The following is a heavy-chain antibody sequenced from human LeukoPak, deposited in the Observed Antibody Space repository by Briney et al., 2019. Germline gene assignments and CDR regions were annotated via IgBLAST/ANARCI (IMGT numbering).Heavy chain of an antibody. CDR3: TRGGLTFGGN. J-gene: IGHJ4*02. Sequence: SETLSLTCAVFGGSISSSNLWSWVRPPPGKGLEWIGEVSHRGDTNYNPSLKSRVTISIDKSENQFSLRLTSVTAADTAVYYCTRGGLTFGGNWGQGILVTVSS. CDR1: GGSISSSNL. V-gene: IGHV4/OR15-8*02. CDR2: VSHRGDT. D-gene: IGHD3-10*01.